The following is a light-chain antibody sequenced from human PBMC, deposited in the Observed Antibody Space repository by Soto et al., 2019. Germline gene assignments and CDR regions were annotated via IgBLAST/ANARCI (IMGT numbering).Light chain of an antibody. CDR2: DVS. CDR3: SSYTSSSTYNYV. Sequence: SALTQPASLSGSPGQSITISCTGTSSDVGGYNYVSWYQQHPGKAPKLMIYDVSNRPSGVSNRFSGSKSGNTASLTISGLQAEDEADYYCSSYTSSSTYNYVFGTGTKVTVL. CDR1: SSDVGGYNY. V-gene: IGLV2-14*01. J-gene: IGLJ1*01.